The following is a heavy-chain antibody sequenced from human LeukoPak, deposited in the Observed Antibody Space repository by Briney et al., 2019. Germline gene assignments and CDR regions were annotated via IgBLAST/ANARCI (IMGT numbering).Heavy chain of an antibody. D-gene: IGHD6-19*01. CDR3: AADKEYSSGWHEFDY. CDR2: ISSSSSSYI. Sequence: GGSLRLSCAASGFTFSNYNMNWVRQAPGEGLEWVSSISSSSSSYIYYADSVKGRFTISRDNSKNSLYLQMNSLRAEDTAVYYCAADKEYSSGWHEFDYWGQGTMVTVSS. V-gene: IGHV3-21*04. J-gene: IGHJ4*02. CDR1: GFTFSNYN.